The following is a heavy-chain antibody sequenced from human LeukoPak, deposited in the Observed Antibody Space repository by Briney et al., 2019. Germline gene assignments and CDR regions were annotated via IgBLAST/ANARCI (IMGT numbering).Heavy chain of an antibody. V-gene: IGHV3-21*01. Sequence: PGGSLRLSCAASGFTFSSYSMNWVRQAPGKGLEWVSSISSSSSYIYYADSVKGRFTISRDNAKNSLYMQMNRLRAEDTAVYYRARVGYYDSSGYPAYDAFDIWGQGTMVTVSS. J-gene: IGHJ3*02. CDR3: ARVGYYDSSGYPAYDAFDI. CDR2: ISSSSSYI. CDR1: GFTFSSYS. D-gene: IGHD3-22*01.